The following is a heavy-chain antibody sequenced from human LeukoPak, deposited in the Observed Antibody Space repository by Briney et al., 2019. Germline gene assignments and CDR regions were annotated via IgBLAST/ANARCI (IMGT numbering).Heavy chain of an antibody. CDR2: ITWNSGSI. D-gene: IGHD5-18*01. CDR3: AKDKGRGYSYLDY. J-gene: IGHJ4*02. CDR1: GFTFDDYA. Sequence: PGRSLRLSCAASGFTFDDYAIHWVRQAPGKGLECVSGITWNSGSIVYADSVKGRFTISRDNAKKSLYLQMNSLRAEDTALYYCAKDKGRGYSYLDYCGQGTLVTVSS. V-gene: IGHV3-9*01.